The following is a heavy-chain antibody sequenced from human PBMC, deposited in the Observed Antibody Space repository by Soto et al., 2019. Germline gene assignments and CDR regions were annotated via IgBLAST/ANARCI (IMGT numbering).Heavy chain of an antibody. V-gene: IGHV1-18*04. CDR3: ARDFSPYCSGGSCYPAGFDY. J-gene: IGHJ4*02. D-gene: IGHD2-15*01. Sequence: ASVKVSCKASGYSFTSYGISWVRQAPGQGLEWMGWISAYNGNTNYAQKLQGRVTMTTDTSTSTAYMELRSLRSDDTAVYYCARDFSPYCSGGSCYPAGFDYWGQ. CDR1: GYSFTSYG. CDR2: ISAYNGNT.